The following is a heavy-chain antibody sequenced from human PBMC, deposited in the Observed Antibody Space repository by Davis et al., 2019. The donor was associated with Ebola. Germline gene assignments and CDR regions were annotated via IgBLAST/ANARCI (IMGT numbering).Heavy chain of an antibody. CDR3: ARDTSTTGWGIDY. J-gene: IGHJ4*02. D-gene: IGHD6-19*01. CDR2: ISFAGITT. Sequence: GESLKISCAASGFSFSEYYMSWIRLAPGRGLQWVADISFAGITTSYADSVKGRFTISRDNVKKSLYLQMDSLTVEDTAVYYCARDTSTTGWGIDYWGQGTVVTVSS. V-gene: IGHV3-11*01. CDR1: GFSFSEYY.